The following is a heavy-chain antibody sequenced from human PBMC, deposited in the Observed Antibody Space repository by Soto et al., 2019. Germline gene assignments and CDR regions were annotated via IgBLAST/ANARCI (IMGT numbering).Heavy chain of an antibody. CDR3: AKGLSHYYGSGSYYYAV. CDR1: GFTFSSYG. V-gene: IGHV3-30*18. Sequence: GSLRHSCAASGFTFSSYGMHWVRQAPGKGLEWVAVISYDGSNKYYADSVKGRFTISRDNSKNTLYLQMNSLRAEDTAVYYCAKGLSHYYGSGSYYYAVWGQGTTVTVSS. D-gene: IGHD3-10*01. J-gene: IGHJ6*02. CDR2: ISYDGSNK.